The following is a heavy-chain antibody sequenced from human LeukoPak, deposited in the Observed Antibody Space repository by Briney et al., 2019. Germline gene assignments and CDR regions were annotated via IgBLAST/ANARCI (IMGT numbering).Heavy chain of an antibody. J-gene: IGHJ4*02. CDR2: ISSSSSTI. CDR1: GFTFSSYA. V-gene: IGHV3-48*01. CDR3: ARGDYFDY. D-gene: IGHD3-16*01. Sequence: GGSLRLSCAASGFTFSSYAMTWVRQAPGKGLEWVSYISSSSSTIYYADSVKGRFTISRDNAKNSLYLQMNSLRAEDTAVYYCARGDYFDYWGQGTLVTVSS.